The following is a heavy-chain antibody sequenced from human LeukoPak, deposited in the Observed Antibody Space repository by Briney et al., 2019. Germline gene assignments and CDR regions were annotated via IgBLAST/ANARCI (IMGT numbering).Heavy chain of an antibody. V-gene: IGHV3-43*01. CDR3: AKDIFSGYSGYGFFDY. Sequence: GGSLRLSCAASGFTFDDYTMHWVRQAPGKGLEWVSLISWDGGSTYYADSVKGRFTISRDNSKNSLYLQMNSLRTEDTALYYCAKDIFSGYSGYGFFDYWGQGTLVTVSS. D-gene: IGHD5-12*01. CDR2: ISWDGGST. CDR1: GFTFDDYT. J-gene: IGHJ4*02.